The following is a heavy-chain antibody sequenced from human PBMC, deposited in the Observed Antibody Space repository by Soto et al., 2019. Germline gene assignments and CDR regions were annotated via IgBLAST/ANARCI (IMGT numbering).Heavy chain of an antibody. CDR3: ARDLYYYGSGSPTTYYYYGMDV. CDR1: GGSISSYY. CDR2: IYYSGST. Sequence: SETLSLTCTVSGGSISSYYWSWIRQPPGKGLEWIGYIYYSGSTNYNPSLKSRVTISVDTSKNQFSLKLSSVTAADTAVYYCARDLYYYGSGSPTTYYYYGMDVWGQGTTVTVSS. J-gene: IGHJ6*02. V-gene: IGHV4-59*01. D-gene: IGHD3-10*01.